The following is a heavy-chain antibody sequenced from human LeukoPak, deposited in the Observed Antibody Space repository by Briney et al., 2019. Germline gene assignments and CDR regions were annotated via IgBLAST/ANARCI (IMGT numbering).Heavy chain of an antibody. CDR2: INPNSGGT. D-gene: IGHD1-26*01. J-gene: IGHJ4*02. CDR1: GYTFTGYY. V-gene: IGHV1-2*02. Sequence: ASVKVSCKASGYTFTGYYMHWVRQAPGQGLEWMGWINPNSGGTNYAQKFQGRVTITADKSTSTAYMELSSLRSEDTAVYYCARDAYSGSYYGRVDYWGQGTLVTVSS. CDR3: ARDAYSGSYYGRVDY.